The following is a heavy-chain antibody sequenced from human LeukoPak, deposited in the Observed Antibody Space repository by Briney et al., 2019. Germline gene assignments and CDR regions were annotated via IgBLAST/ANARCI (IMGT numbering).Heavy chain of an antibody. V-gene: IGHV4-39*01. J-gene: IGHJ4*02. CDR1: GGSISISSYY. CDR3: AGHEVVPAAIRXCFDC. Sequence: SETLSLTCTVSGGSISISSYYWGWIRQPPGKGLEWIGSIHYGGSTYYNPSLKSRVTLSVDTSKNQFSLKLSSVTAADTAVYYCAGHEVVPAAIRXCFDCWGQGTVVTVSS. D-gene: IGHD2-2*01. CDR2: IHYGGST.